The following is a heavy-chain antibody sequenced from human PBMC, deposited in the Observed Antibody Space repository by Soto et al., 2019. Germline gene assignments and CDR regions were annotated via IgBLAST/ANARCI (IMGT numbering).Heavy chain of an antibody. CDR1: GGTFSSYA. D-gene: IGHD6-13*01. CDR2: IIPIFGTA. J-gene: IGHJ5*02. V-gene: IGHV1-69*06. Sequence: SVNVSCKASGGTFSSYAISWVRQAPGQGLEWMGGIIPIFGTANYAQKFQGRVTITADKSTSTAYMELSSLRSEDTAVYYCARGKIAAAGWENNWFERWGKGNLVTVSS. CDR3: ARGKIAAAGWENNWFER.